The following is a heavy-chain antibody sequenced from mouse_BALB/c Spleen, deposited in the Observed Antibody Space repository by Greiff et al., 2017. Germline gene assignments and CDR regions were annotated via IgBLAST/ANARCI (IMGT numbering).Heavy chain of an antibody. J-gene: IGHJ1*01. CDR3: TRKIYYGYYWYFDV. Sequence: VQLQQSGAELVKPGASVKLSCKASGYTFTSYYMYWVKQRPGQGLEWIGEINPSNGGTNFNEKFKSKATLTVDKSSSTAYMQLSSLTSEDSAVYYCTRKIYYGYYWYFDVWGAGTTVTVSS. V-gene: IGHV1S81*02. CDR2: INPSNGGT. D-gene: IGHD2-2*01. CDR1: GYTFTSYY.